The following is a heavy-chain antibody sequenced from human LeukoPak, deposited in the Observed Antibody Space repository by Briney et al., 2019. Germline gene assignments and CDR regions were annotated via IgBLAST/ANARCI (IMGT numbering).Heavy chain of an antibody. CDR3: AREGDYDLVPDY. CDR2: VIPHNGAT. Sequence: ASVKVSCKASGYTFTSYGISWVRQAPGQGLEWMGWVIPHNGATTYSQKFQGRVTLTTDTSINTAYMELTSLTSDDTGVYYCAREGDYDLVPDYWGQGTLVTVSS. V-gene: IGHV1-18*01. D-gene: IGHD5-12*01. J-gene: IGHJ4*02. CDR1: GYTFTSYG.